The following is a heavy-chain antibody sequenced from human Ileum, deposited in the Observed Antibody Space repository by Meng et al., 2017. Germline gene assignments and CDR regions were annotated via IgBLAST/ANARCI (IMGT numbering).Heavy chain of an antibody. Sequence: QISLNATRPALVKATHSLTLTCNFSGFSLATSGVSVAWIRQPPGEALEWLALIYWDDDTRYGPSMKNRLAITKDTSKNQVVLTMTNMDPMDTGTYYCAHSPQGYFDYWGPGTLVTVSS. V-gene: IGHV2-5*05. CDR3: AHSPQGYFDY. J-gene: IGHJ4*02. CDR2: IYWDDDT. CDR1: GFSLATSGVS.